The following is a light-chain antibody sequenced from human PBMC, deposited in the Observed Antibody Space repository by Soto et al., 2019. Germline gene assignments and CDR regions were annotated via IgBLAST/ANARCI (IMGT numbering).Light chain of an antibody. CDR2: EVS. Sequence: QSVLTQPASVSWSPGQSITISCTGTSSDVGGYNYVSWYQQHPGKAPKLMIYEVSNRPSGVSNRFSGSKSGNTASLTISGLQAEDEADYYCSSYTSSSTQVFGTGTKLTVL. CDR1: SSDVGGYNY. CDR3: SSYTSSSTQV. V-gene: IGLV2-14*01. J-gene: IGLJ1*01.